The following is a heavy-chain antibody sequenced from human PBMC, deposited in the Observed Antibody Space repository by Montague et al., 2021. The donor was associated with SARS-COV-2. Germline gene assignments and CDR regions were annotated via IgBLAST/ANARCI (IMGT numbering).Heavy chain of an antibody. J-gene: IGHJ6*02. Sequence: SLRLSFSASGFTFSSYDMHWVRQAPGKGLEWVAVIWYDGSNQYYGDSVKGRFTISRDNSKNTLYLQMNSLRAEDTAVYYCAREYSAPRWFGEYNRYGMDVWGQGTTATVSS. D-gene: IGHD3-10*01. CDR2: IWYDGSNQ. V-gene: IGHV3-33*08. CDR3: AREYSAPRWFGEYNRYGMDV. CDR1: GFTFSSYD.